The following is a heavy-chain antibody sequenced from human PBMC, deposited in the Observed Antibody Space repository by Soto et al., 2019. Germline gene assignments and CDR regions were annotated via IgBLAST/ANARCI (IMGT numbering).Heavy chain of an antibody. D-gene: IGHD4-17*01. Sequence: PGGSLRLSCAASGFTFSSYAMSWVRQAPGKGLEWVSAISGSGGSTYYADSVKGRFTISRDNSKNTLYLQMNSLRAEDTAVYYCAKPQSSSTVTTRTETGLNFDYWGQGTLVTVSS. CDR1: GFTFSSYA. CDR2: ISGSGGST. CDR3: AKPQSSSTVTTRTETGLNFDY. J-gene: IGHJ4*02. V-gene: IGHV3-23*01.